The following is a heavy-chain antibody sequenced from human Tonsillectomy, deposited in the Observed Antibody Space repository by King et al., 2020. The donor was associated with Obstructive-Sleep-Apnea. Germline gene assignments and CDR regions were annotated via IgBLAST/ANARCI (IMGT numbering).Heavy chain of an antibody. V-gene: IGHV3-23*04. D-gene: IGHD6-13*01. CDR3: AKGLVAAAGSWYFDL. J-gene: IGHJ2*01. CDR2: ISGGGGST. Sequence: VQLVESGGGLVQPGGSLRLSCAASGFTFSNYAMSWVRQAPGKGLEWVSAISGGGGSTYYADSVKGRSTISRDTSKNTLYLQMNSLRAEDTAVNYGAKGLVAAAGSWYFDLWCRGTLVTVSS. CDR1: GFTFSNYA.